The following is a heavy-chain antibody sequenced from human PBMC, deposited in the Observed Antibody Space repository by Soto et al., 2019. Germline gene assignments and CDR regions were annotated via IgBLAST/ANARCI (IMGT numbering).Heavy chain of an antibody. V-gene: IGHV4-31*03. CDR1: GGSISSGGYS. CDR2: IYYSGST. Sequence: QVQLQESGPGLVKPSQTLSLTCTVSGGSISSGGYSGGGIGKHPGKGLEWIGYIYYSGSTYYNPSLKSRVTISVDTSKNQFSLKLSSVTAADTAVYYCAGIYSGSPGGTLRYWGQGTLVTVSS. CDR3: AGIYSGSPGGTLRY. D-gene: IGHD1-26*01. J-gene: IGHJ4*02.